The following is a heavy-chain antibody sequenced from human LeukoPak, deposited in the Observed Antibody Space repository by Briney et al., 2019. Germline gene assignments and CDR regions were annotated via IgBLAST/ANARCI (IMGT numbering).Heavy chain of an antibody. CDR3: ARDWGSIKVIADY. Sequence: ASVNVSCKATGYTFTSYGISWVRQAPGQGLGWMGWISSNSDNTNYAQKLQGRVTMTTDTSTSTAYMELRSLRSDDTALYFRARDWGSIKVIADYWGQGTLVTVSS. D-gene: IGHD7-27*01. CDR2: ISSNSDNT. J-gene: IGHJ4*02. CDR1: GYTFTSYG. V-gene: IGHV1-18*01.